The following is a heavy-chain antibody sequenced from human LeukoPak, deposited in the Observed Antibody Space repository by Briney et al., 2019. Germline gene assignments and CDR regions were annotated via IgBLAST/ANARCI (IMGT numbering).Heavy chain of an antibody. CDR2: MTASSSHI. D-gene: IGHD1-1*01. CDR1: GFTFSSYS. V-gene: IGHV3-21*03. J-gene: IGHJ4*02. Sequence: GGSLRLSCASSGFTFSSYSMNWIRQAPGKGLEWVSSMTASSSHIWYTDVVKGRFTISRDNAKNSLYLQMNSLTADDTGVYYCARDANWSSDNWGQGTLVTVSS. CDR3: ARDANWSSDN.